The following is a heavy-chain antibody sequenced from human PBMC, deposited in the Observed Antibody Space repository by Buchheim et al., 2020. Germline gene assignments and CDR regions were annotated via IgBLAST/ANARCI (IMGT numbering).Heavy chain of an antibody. CDR2: IKQDGSEK. Sequence: EVQLVESGGGLVQPGGSLRLSCAASGFTFSSFCMSWVRQAPGKGLEWVAYIKQDGSEKYYVDSVKGRFTISRDNAKNSQFLQMNSLRAEDTAVYYCAGDGEILEWLAHGYYMDVWGKGTT. J-gene: IGHJ6*03. D-gene: IGHD3-3*01. V-gene: IGHV3-7*01. CDR3: AGDGEILEWLAHGYYMDV. CDR1: GFTFSSFC.